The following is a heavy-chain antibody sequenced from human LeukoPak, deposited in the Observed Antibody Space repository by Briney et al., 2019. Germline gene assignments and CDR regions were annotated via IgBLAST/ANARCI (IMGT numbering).Heavy chain of an antibody. CDR2: ISYDGSNK. V-gene: IGHV3-30*04. D-gene: IGHD3-22*01. CDR1: GFTFSSYA. Sequence: HPGRSLRLSCAASGFTFSSYAMHWVRQAPGKGLEWVAVISYDGSNKYYADSVKGRFTISRDNSKNTLYLQMNSLRAEDTAVYYCARAEPLSPLYYDSSGYYSLDYWGQGTLVTVSS. J-gene: IGHJ4*02. CDR3: ARAEPLSPLYYDSSGYYSLDY.